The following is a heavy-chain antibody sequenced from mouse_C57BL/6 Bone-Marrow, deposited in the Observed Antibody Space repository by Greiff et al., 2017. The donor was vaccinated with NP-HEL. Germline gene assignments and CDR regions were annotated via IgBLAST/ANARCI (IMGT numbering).Heavy chain of an antibody. V-gene: IGHV2-2*01. Sequence: QVQLQQSGPGLVQPSQSLSITCTVSGFSLTSYGVHWVRQSPGKGLQWLGVIWSGGSTDYNAAFISRLSISKDNSKSQVFFKMNSLQADDTAIYYCAREGTTVVALHWYFDVWGTGTTVTVSS. CDR1: GFSLTSYG. J-gene: IGHJ1*03. CDR2: IWSGGST. CDR3: AREGTTVVALHWYFDV. D-gene: IGHD1-1*01.